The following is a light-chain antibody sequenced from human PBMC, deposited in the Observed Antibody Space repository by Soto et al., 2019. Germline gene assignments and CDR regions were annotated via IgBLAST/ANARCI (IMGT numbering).Light chain of an antibody. CDR2: GAS. V-gene: IGKV3-15*01. J-gene: IGKJ1*01. Sequence: EVVMTQSPATLSVSPGERVTLSCRASQNVNRNLAWYQQKPGQAPRLLFFGASTRATGIPARFSGSGSGTEFTLTISSLQSEDFAVYYCQHYNNGPPWTFGQGTKVEIK. CDR1: QNVNRN. CDR3: QHYNNGPPWT.